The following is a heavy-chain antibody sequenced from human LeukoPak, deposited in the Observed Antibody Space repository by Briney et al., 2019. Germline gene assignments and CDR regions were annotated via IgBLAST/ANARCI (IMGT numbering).Heavy chain of an antibody. D-gene: IGHD4-17*01. V-gene: IGHV3-15*01. CDR3: ATELYWTYGDYGVEDY. Sequence: GGSLRLSCAAYGFTFSNAWMSWVRQGPGKGLGWVGRIKSKPDGGTTDYAAPVKGRFTISRDDSKNTLYLQMNYLKTEDTAMYYCATELYWTYGDYGVEDYWGQGTLVTVSS. CDR1: GFTFSNAW. J-gene: IGHJ4*02. CDR2: IKSKPDGGTT.